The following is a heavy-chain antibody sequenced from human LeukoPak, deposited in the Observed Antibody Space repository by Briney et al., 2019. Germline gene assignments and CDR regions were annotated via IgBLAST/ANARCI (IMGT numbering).Heavy chain of an antibody. CDR3: VRDLNPYYYGSGDFDY. Sequence: GASVKVSCKASGGTFSSYAISWVRQAPGQGLEWMGRIIPIFGTANYAQKFQGRVTITTDESTSTAYMELSSLRSEDTAVYYCVRDLNPYYYGSGDFDYWGQGTLVTVSS. CDR2: IIPIFGTA. D-gene: IGHD3-10*01. CDR1: GGTFSSYA. J-gene: IGHJ4*02. V-gene: IGHV1-69*05.